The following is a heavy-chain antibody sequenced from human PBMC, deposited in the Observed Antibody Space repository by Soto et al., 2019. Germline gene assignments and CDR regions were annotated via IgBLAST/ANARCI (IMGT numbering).Heavy chain of an antibody. D-gene: IGHD3-10*01. CDR1: GFTFSSYA. V-gene: IGHV3-30-3*01. CDR2: ISYDGSNK. CDR3: ARARLWFGELLPLFWY. J-gene: IGHJ4*02. Sequence: GGSLRLSCAASGFTFSSYAMHWVRQAPGKGLEWVAVISYDGSNKYYADSVKGRFTISRDNSKNTLYLQMNSLRAEDTAVYYCARARLWFGELLPLFWYWGQGSLVTVSS.